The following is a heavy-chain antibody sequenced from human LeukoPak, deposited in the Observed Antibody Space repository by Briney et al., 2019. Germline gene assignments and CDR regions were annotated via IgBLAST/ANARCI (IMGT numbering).Heavy chain of an antibody. CDR2: IYHSGST. D-gene: IGHD6-13*01. CDR3: ARGMRAAAAGYFDY. Sequence: SETLSLTCAVSGGSISSGGYSWSWIRQPPGKGLEWIGYIYHSGSTYYNPSLKSRVTISVDRSKNQFSLKLSSVTAADTAVYYCARGMRAAAAGYFDYWGQGTLVTVSS. J-gene: IGHJ4*02. V-gene: IGHV4-30-2*01. CDR1: GGSISSGGYS.